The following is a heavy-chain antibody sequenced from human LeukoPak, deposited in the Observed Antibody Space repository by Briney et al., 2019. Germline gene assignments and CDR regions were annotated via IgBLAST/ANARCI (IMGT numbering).Heavy chain of an antibody. CDR1: GGSFSGYY. J-gene: IGHJ4*02. CDR2: INHSGST. Sequence: SETLSLTCAVYGGSFSGYYWSWIRQPPGKGLEWIGEINHSGSTNYNPSLKSRVSISVDRSKKQFSLILRSVTAADTAVYYCARAPHFFDTSGSRYYFDYWGQGALVTVSS. CDR3: ARAPHFFDTSGSRYYFDY. V-gene: IGHV4-34*01. D-gene: IGHD3-22*01.